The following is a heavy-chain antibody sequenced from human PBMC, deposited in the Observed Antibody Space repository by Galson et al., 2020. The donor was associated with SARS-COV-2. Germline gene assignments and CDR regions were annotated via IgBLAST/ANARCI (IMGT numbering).Heavy chain of an antibody. D-gene: IGHD2-15*01. CDR1: GFTFSSYA. Sequence: ETGGSLRLSCAASGFTFSSYAIHWVRQAPGKGLEWVAVISYDGSNKYYADSVKSRFTISRDNSKNKLYLQMNSLGAEDTAVYYCASCHCSGGSCYFYYGMDVWGQGTTVTVSS. CDR2: ISYDGSNK. CDR3: ASCHCSGGSCYFYYGMDV. V-gene: IGHV3-30-3*01. J-gene: IGHJ6*02.